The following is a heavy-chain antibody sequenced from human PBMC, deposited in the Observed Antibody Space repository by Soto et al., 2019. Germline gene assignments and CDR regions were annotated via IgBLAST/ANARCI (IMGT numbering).Heavy chain of an antibody. CDR1: GFTFSSYA. D-gene: IGHD4-4*01. CDR2: ISGSGGST. CDR3: AKDLVETTVTTYYYYGMDV. V-gene: IGHV3-23*01. J-gene: IGHJ6*02. Sequence: GGSLRLSCAASGFTFSSYAMSWVRQAPGKGLEWVSAISGSGGSTYYADSVKGRFTISRDNSKNTLYLQMNSLRAEDTAVYYCAKDLVETTVTTYYYYGMDVWGQGTTVTVSS.